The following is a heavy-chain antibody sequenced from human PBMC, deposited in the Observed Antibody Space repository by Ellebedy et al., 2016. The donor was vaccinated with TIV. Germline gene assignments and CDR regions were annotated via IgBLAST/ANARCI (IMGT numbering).Heavy chain of an antibody. J-gene: IGHJ4*02. Sequence: GESLKISCAASGFTFSNYWMHWVRQAPGKGLVWISSINEDGSTTTYVDAVRGRVTISRDNAKNTLYLQMNSLRGEDTAMYYCARRNPGGFDPFFDYWGRGTLVTVSS. V-gene: IGHV3-74*03. D-gene: IGHD5-12*01. CDR2: INEDGSTT. CDR1: GFTFSNYW. CDR3: ARRNPGGFDPFFDY.